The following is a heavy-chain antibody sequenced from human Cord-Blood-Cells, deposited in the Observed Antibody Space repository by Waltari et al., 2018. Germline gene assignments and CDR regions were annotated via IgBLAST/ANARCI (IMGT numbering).Heavy chain of an antibody. CDR1: GGSISSSSYY. V-gene: IGHV4-39*01. Sequence: QLQLQESGPGLVKPSETLSLTCTVSGGSISSSSYYWGWIRQPPGKGLEWIGSIYYSGNTYDNPSLKSRVTVSVDTSKNQFSLKLSSVTAADTAVYYCARVQENYDFWSGYNWFDPWGQGTLVTVSS. CDR3: ARVQENYDFWSGYNWFDP. J-gene: IGHJ5*02. D-gene: IGHD3-3*01. CDR2: IYYSGNT.